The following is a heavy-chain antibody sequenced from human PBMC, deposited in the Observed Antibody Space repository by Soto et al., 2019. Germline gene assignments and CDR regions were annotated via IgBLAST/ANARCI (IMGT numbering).Heavy chain of an antibody. Sequence: QVQLVQSGAEVKKHGASVKVSCKASGYTFTHYYIHWERQAPGQGLEWMGIINPNGGSTTYAQKFRAGFTMTRDTSTSTVYMELSSLRYAASAVYYCATSVNSAMAFEYWGQGTLVTVSS. V-gene: IGHV1-46*01. CDR1: GYTFTHYY. CDR3: ATSVNSAMAFEY. CDR2: INPNGGST. J-gene: IGHJ4*02. D-gene: IGHD5-18*01.